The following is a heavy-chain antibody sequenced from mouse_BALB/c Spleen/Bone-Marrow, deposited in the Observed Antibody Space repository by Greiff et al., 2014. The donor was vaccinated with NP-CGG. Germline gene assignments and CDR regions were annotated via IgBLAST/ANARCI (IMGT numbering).Heavy chain of an antibody. CDR2: INSDGGST. CDR1: EYEFPSHD. V-gene: IGHV5-2*01. D-gene: IGHD1-1*01. CDR3: ARHGDYYGSSLFAY. J-gene: IGHJ3*01. Sequence: VQLKESGGGLVQPGESLKLSCESNEYEFPSHDMSWVRKTPEKRLELVAAINSDGGSTYYPDTMERRFIISRDNSKKTLYLQMSSLRSVDTAFYYCARHGDYYGSSLFAYWGQGTLVTVSA.